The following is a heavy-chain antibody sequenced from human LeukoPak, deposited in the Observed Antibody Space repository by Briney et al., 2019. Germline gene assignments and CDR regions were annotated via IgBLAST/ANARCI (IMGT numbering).Heavy chain of an antibody. Sequence: GGSLRLSCAASGFTFSSCAMSWVRRAPGKGLEWVSAISGSGGSTYYADSVKGRFTISRDNSKNTLYLQMNSLRAEDTAVYYCAKGLQRWLQSIDYWGQGTLVTVSS. V-gene: IGHV3-23*01. CDR3: AKGLQRWLQSIDY. J-gene: IGHJ4*02. CDR2: ISGSGGST. D-gene: IGHD5-12*01. CDR1: GFTFSSCA.